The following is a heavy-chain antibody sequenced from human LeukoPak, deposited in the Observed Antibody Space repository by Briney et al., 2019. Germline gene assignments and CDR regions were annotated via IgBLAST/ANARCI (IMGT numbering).Heavy chain of an antibody. CDR1: GFTFSINE. CDR2: IGSSGNTM. J-gene: IGHJ3*02. Sequence: PGGSLRLSCAASGFTFSINEMNWVRQAPGKGLEWVSYIGSSGNTMYYADSLKGRFTISRNNAKNSLFLQMSSLRAEDTAVYYCARGNRGDAFDIWGQGTMVAVSS. V-gene: IGHV3-48*03. D-gene: IGHD3-10*01. CDR3: ARGNRGDAFDI.